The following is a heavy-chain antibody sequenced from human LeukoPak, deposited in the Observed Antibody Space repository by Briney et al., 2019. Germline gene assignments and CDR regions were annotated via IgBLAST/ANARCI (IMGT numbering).Heavy chain of an antibody. CDR2: IVVGSGNT. Sequence: ASVKVSCKASGFTFTSSAMQWVRQARGQRLEWIGWIVVGSGNTNYAQKFQERVTMTTDTSTSTAYMELRSLRSDDTAVYYCARIKVNTIKWIQLWSRVYFDYWGQGTLVTVSS. CDR1: GFTFTSSA. D-gene: IGHD5-18*01. CDR3: ARIKVNTIKWIQLWSRVYFDY. J-gene: IGHJ4*02. V-gene: IGHV1-58*02.